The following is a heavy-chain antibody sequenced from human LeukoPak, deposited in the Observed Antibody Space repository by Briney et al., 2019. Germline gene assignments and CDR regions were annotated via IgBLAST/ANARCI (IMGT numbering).Heavy chain of an antibody. J-gene: IGHJ4*02. D-gene: IGHD6-19*01. CDR2: INPKSGGT. V-gene: IGHV1-2*02. Sequence: ASVKVSCKASGYTFTGYYMHWVRQAPGQGLEWMGWINPKSGGTNYAQKFQGRVTMTRDTSISTAYMELSRLRSDDTAVYYCARDRDSSGWYPLDYWGQGTLVTVSS. CDR3: ARDRDSSGWYPLDY. CDR1: GYTFTGYY.